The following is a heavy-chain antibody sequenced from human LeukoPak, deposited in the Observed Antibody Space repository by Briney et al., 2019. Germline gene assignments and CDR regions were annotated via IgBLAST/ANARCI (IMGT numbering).Heavy chain of an antibody. Sequence: ASVKVSCKASGYTFTSYAISWVRQAPGQGLEWMGGIIPIFGTANYAQKFQGRVTITADKSTSTAYMELSSLRSEDTAVYYCARARTTGTTKYYYYYMDVWGKGTTVTVSS. V-gene: IGHV1-69*06. CDR3: ARARTTGTTKYYYYYMDV. CDR2: IIPIFGTA. D-gene: IGHD1-1*01. J-gene: IGHJ6*03. CDR1: GYTFTSYA.